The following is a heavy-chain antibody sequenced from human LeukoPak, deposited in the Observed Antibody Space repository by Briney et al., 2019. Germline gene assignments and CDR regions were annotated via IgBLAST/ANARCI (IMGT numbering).Heavy chain of an antibody. Sequence: SETLSLTCTVSGGSISSGPYYWGWIRQPPGKGLEWIGSIYYSGITHYKPSLKSRVTISADTSKNQFSLKLSSVTAADTAVYYCARRGDPWGQGTLVTVSS. CDR1: GGSISSGPYY. CDR3: ARRGDP. J-gene: IGHJ5*02. D-gene: IGHD3-16*01. V-gene: IGHV4-39*01. CDR2: IYYSGIT.